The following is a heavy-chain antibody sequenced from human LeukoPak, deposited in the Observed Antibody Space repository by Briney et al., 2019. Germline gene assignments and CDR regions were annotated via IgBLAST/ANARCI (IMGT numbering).Heavy chain of an antibody. J-gene: IGHJ4*02. CDR1: GGSISSYY. CDR2: IYYSGST. V-gene: IGHV4-59*01. CDR3: ARGPITMVRGANYFDY. D-gene: IGHD3-10*01. Sequence: SETLSPTCTVSGGSISSYYWSWIRQPPGKGLEWIGYIYYSGSTNYNPSLKSRVTISVDTSKNQFSLKLSSVTAADTAVYYCARGPITMVRGANYFDYWGQGTLVTVSS.